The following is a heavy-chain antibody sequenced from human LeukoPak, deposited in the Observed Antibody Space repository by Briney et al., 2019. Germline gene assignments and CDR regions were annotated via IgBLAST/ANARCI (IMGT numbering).Heavy chain of an antibody. V-gene: IGHV4-4*07. CDR3: ARHYYYDSSGSRDAFDI. CDR1: GGSISNYY. J-gene: IGHJ3*02. CDR2: IHTSGST. D-gene: IGHD3-22*01. Sequence: SETLSLTCTVSGGSISNYYWSWIRQPAGKGLEWIGRIHTSGSTNYNPSLKSRVTISVDTSKNQFSLKLSSATAADTAVYFCARHYYYDSSGSRDAFDIWGQGTMVTVSS.